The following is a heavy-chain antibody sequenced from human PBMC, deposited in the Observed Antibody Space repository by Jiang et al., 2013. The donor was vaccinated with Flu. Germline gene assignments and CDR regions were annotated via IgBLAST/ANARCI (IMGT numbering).Heavy chain of an antibody. V-gene: IGHV1-18*01. D-gene: IGHD6-6*01. CDR2: SALTNGNT. CDR3: ARASSWSPFDY. J-gene: IGHJ4*02. Sequence: SWVRQALDKGLSGWDGSALTNGNTNYAQKLQGRVTMTTDTSTSTAYMELRSLRSDDTAVYYCARASSWSPFDYWGQGTLVTVSS.